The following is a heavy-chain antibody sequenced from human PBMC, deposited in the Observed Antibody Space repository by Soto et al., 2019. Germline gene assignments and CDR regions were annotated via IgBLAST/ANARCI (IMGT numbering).Heavy chain of an antibody. Sequence: GSLRLSCAASGFSFSISPMHWVRQAPGKGPEWVALISHDGTNKFYADSVKGRFTISRDNSKSTLYLQVDSLRPEDAAVYYCARDPKTSGGQHWAFNYFDSWGQGTLVTVSS. J-gene: IGHJ4*02. V-gene: IGHV3-30-3*01. CDR2: ISHDGTNK. CDR3: ARDPKTSGGQHWAFNYFDS. CDR1: GFSFSISP. D-gene: IGHD7-27*01.